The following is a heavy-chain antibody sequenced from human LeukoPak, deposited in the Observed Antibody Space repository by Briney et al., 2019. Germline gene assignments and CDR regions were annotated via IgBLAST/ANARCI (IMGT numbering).Heavy chain of an antibody. D-gene: IGHD4-17*01. Sequence: SETLSLTCTVSGGSISSYYWSWIRQPPGKGLEWIGYIYYSGSTNYNPSLKSRVTISVDTSKNQFSLKLSSVTAADTAVYYCARAPTTVAFDPWGQGTLVTASS. CDR3: ARAPTTVAFDP. V-gene: IGHV4-59*01. J-gene: IGHJ5*02. CDR1: GGSISSYY. CDR2: IYYSGST.